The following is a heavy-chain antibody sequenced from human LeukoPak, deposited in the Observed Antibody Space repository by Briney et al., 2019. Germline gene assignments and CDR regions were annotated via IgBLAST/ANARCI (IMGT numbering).Heavy chain of an antibody. V-gene: IGHV3-30*03. D-gene: IGHD6-13*01. CDR3: ARDHVDSSSWSQYFDL. Sequence: PGGSLRLSCAASGFSFSFYGMHWVRQAPGKGLERVSVISYDGSRKFYGDSVTGRFTISRDNSRNTLFLQMNSLRADDTAVYFCARDHVDSSSWSQYFDLWGRGTLVTVSS. CDR2: ISYDGSRK. J-gene: IGHJ2*01. CDR1: GFSFSFYG.